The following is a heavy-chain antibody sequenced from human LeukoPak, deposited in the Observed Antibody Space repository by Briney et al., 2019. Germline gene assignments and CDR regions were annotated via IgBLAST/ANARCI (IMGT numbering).Heavy chain of an antibody. CDR1: GFTFSTSW. V-gene: IGHV3-7*05. CDR2: INPDGGEK. CDR3: ARDES. Sequence: GGSLRLSCAASGFTFSTSWTSWVRQAPGKGLEWVANINPDGGEKYYVDSVKGRFTISRDNAKNSLFLQMDSLRAEDTAVYYCARDESWGQGTLVTVSS. J-gene: IGHJ5*02.